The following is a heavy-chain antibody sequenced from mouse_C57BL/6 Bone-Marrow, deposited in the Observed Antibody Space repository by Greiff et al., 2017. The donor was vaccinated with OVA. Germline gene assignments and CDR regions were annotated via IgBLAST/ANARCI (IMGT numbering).Heavy chain of an antibody. CDR2: ISSGSSTI. Sequence: EVHLVESGGGLVKPGGSLKLSCAASGFTFRDYGMHWVRQAPEKGLEWVAYISSGSSTIYYADTVKGRFTISRDNAKNTLFLQMTSLRSEYTAMYYCARRMAKGYFDVWGTGTTVTVSS. J-gene: IGHJ1*03. V-gene: IGHV5-17*01. CDR3: ARRMAKGYFDV. D-gene: IGHD1-2*01. CDR1: GFTFRDYG.